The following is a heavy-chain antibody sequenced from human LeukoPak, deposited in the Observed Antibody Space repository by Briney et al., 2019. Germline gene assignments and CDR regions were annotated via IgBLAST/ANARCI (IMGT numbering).Heavy chain of an antibody. V-gene: IGHV4-34*01. CDR3: ARXSAYAPYYFDY. D-gene: IGHD3-22*01. CDR1: GGSFSGYY. Sequence: PSETLSLTCAVYGGSFSGYYWSWIRQPPGKGLEWIGEINHGGSTNYNPSLKSRVTISLDTSKNQFSLKLTSVTAADTAVYYCARXSAYAPYYFDYWGQGTLVTVSS. J-gene: IGHJ4*02. CDR2: INHGGST.